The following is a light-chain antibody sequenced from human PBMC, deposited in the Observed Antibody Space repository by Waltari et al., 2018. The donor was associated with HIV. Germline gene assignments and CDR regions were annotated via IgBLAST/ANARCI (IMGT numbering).Light chain of an antibody. J-gene: IGLJ1*01. CDR3: CSYAGSYTYV. CDR2: EVN. V-gene: IGLV2-11*01. CDR1: SSDIGYFDY. Sequence: QSALTHPRSVSGSPGQSVPISCTGTSSDIGYFDYVPWYQHYPGKAPKVIIYEVNQRPSGVPDRFTGSKSGITASLTISGLQGDDEADYYCCSYAGSYTYVFGTGTKVNVL.